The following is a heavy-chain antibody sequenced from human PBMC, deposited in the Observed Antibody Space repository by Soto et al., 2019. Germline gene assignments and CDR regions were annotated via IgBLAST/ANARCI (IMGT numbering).Heavy chain of an antibody. V-gene: IGHV3-53*04. J-gene: IGHJ3*02. Sequence: PGGSLRLSCAASGFTVSSNYMSWVRQAPGKGLEWVSVIYSGGSTYYADSVKGRFTISRHNSKNTLYLQMNSLRAEDTAVYYCARSYYDFWSGYPTGAFDIWGQGTMVTVSS. CDR1: GFTVSSNY. CDR2: IYSGGST. D-gene: IGHD3-3*01. CDR3: ARSYYDFWSGYPTGAFDI.